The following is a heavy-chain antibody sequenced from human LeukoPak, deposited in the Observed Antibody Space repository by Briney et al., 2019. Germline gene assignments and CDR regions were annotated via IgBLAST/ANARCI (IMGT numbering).Heavy chain of an antibody. CDR2: IYYSGST. CDR1: GGSISSGNYF. J-gene: IGHJ4*02. Sequence: SETLSLTCTVSGGSISSGNYFWHWIRQHPGKGLEWIGCIYYSGSTYYNPSLKSRVTISVDTSKSQFSLKLSSVTAADMAVYYCARSYDSGNYDYWGQGTLVTVSS. CDR3: ARSYDSGNYDY. D-gene: IGHD3-10*01. V-gene: IGHV4-31*03.